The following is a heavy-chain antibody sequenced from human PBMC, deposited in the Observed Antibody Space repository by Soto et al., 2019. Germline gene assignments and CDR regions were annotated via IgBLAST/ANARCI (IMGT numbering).Heavy chain of an antibody. CDR2: MNPNSGNT. CDR1: GYTFTSYD. J-gene: IGHJ6*02. V-gene: IGHV1-8*01. Sequence: ASVKVSCKASGYTFTSYDINGVRQATGQGLEWMGWMNPNSGNTGYAQKFQGRVTMTRNTSISTAYMELSSLRSEDTAVYYCARGLVAAGTAMVWWLRDYYYGMDVWGQGTTVTVSS. D-gene: IGHD6-13*01. CDR3: ARGLVAAGTAMVWWLRDYYYGMDV.